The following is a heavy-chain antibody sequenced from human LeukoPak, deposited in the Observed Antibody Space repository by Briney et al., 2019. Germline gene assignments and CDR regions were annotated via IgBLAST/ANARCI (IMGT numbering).Heavy chain of an antibody. CDR2: ISSSRSYI. J-gene: IGHJ4*02. CDR1: GFTFTSYS. Sequence: PGGSLRLSCAASGFTFTSYSMNWVRQAPGKGLEWVSFISSSRSYIYYADSVKGRFTISRDNAKNSLFLQMNSLRAEDTAVYYCARASNMVRGVFDYWGQGTLVTVSS. CDR3: ARASNMVRGVFDY. V-gene: IGHV3-21*01. D-gene: IGHD3-10*01.